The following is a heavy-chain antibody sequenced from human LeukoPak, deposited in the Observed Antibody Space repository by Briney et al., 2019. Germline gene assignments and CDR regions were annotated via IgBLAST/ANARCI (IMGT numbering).Heavy chain of an antibody. Sequence: SETLSLTCTVSGGSISSGSYYWSWIRQPAGKGLEWIGRIYSSGSTNYNPSLKSRVTMSVDTSKDQFSLKLSSVTAADTAVYYCARDLAWFDPWGQGTLVTVSS. CDR1: GGSISSGSYY. J-gene: IGHJ5*02. CDR2: IYSSGST. CDR3: ARDLAWFDP. V-gene: IGHV4-61*02.